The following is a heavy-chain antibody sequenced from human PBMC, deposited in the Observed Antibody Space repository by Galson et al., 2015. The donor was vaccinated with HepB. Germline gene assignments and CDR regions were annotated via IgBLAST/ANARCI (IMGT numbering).Heavy chain of an antibody. V-gene: IGHV1-3*01. Sequence: SVKVSCKASGYSFSSYAIHWVRQAPGQGLEWMGWTNVGNGNTRYSQKFQDRVTITRDTSATTAYMELSSLGSEDTAVYYCARGGHRIDLILASLRGFYFDYWVQGTLVTVSS. D-gene: IGHD3-22*01. CDR2: TNVGNGNT. CDR3: ARGGHRIDLILASLRGFYFDY. J-gene: IGHJ4*02. CDR1: GYSFSSYA.